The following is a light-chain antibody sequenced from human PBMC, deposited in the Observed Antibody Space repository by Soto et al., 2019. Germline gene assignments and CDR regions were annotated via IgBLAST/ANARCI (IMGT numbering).Light chain of an antibody. CDR2: DVS. V-gene: IGLV2-8*01. Sequence: QSALIQPPSVSGSPGQSVTISCTGTSSDIGAYNYVSWYQQRPGKAPKLMIFDVSKRPSGVPDRFSGSKSGNTASLTVSGLQAEDEADYYCSSNAGSNSFVFGGGTKLTVL. CDR1: SSDIGAYNY. CDR3: SSNAGSNSFV. J-gene: IGLJ1*01.